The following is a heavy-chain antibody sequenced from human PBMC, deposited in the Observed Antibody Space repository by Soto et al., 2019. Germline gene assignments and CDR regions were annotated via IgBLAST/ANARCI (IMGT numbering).Heavy chain of an antibody. Sequence: GGSLRLSCAASGFTFSDYYMSWIRQAPGKGLEWVSYISSSGSTIYYADSVKGRFTISRDNAKNSLYLQMNSLRSEDTAVYYCARGYDFWSGYHKNNWFDPWGQGTLVTVSS. J-gene: IGHJ5*02. CDR1: GFTFSDYY. CDR3: ARGYDFWSGYHKNNWFDP. D-gene: IGHD3-3*01. V-gene: IGHV3-11*01. CDR2: ISSSGSTI.